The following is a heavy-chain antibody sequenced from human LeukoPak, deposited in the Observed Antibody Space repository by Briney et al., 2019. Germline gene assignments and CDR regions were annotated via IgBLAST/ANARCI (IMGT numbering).Heavy chain of an antibody. J-gene: IGHJ6*03. CDR3: ARGYLITGYYYYMDV. D-gene: IGHD5-24*01. Sequence: GGSLRLSCAASGFTFSSYWMHWVRQAPGKGLVWVSRINTDGSSTSYADSVKGRFTISRDNAKNTLYLQMNSLRAEDAAVYYCARGYLITGYYYYMDVWGKGTTVTVSS. CDR1: GFTFSSYW. CDR2: INTDGSST. V-gene: IGHV3-74*01.